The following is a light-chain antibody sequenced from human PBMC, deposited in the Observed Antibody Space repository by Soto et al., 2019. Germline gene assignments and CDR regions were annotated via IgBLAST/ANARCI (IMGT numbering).Light chain of an antibody. CDR1: QSFSGH. CDR3: QQRSKWRT. J-gene: IGKJ1*01. Sequence: EIVLTQSPDTLALSPGERATRSCRSSQSFSGHLAWYQQKPGQAPRLLIYDASKRATGIPARFSGSRFGTDYTLTISSLEPEDFAVYYCQQRSKWRTSCQGTKVDI. V-gene: IGKV3-11*01. CDR2: DAS.